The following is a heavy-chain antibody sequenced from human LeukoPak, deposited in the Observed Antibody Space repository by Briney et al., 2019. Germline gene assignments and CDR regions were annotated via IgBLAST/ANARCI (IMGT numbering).Heavy chain of an antibody. Sequence: ASVTVSCKASGYTFTSYDINWVRQAPGQGLEWMGWMNPNSGNTGYAQKFQGRVTMTGNTSISTAYMELSSLRSEDTAVYYCARRSSYYDFWSGRYYYYMDVWGKGTTVTVSS. J-gene: IGHJ6*03. CDR2: MNPNSGNT. CDR1: GYTFTSYD. D-gene: IGHD3-3*01. V-gene: IGHV1-8*01. CDR3: ARRSSYYDFWSGRYYYYMDV.